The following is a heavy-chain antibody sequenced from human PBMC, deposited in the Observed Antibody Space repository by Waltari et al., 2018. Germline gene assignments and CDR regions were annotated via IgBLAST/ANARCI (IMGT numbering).Heavy chain of an antibody. J-gene: IGHJ3*02. V-gene: IGHV1-18*01. CDR3: ARDLSQELRFLEWLFPGAFDI. D-gene: IGHD3-3*01. Sequence: QVQLVQSGAEVKKPGASVKVSCKASGYTFTSYGISWVRQAPGQGLEWMGWISAYNGHTNYAQRLQVGGTMTTDTSTSTAYMELRSLRSDATALYYCARDLSQELRFLEWLFPGAFDIWGQGTMVTVSS. CDR2: ISAYNGHT. CDR1: GYTFTSYG.